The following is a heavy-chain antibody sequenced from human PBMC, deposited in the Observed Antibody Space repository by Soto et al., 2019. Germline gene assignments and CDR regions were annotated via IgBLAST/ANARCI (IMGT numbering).Heavy chain of an antibody. CDR2: IYPGDSDT. Sequence: ESLKISFKGSGYSFTSYWIGWVRQIPGKGLEWMGIIYPGDSDTRYSPSFQGRVTISADKSISTAYLQWSSLKASDTAMYYCARSVLMDYYDSSGYPDYWGQGTLVTVSS. D-gene: IGHD3-22*01. V-gene: IGHV5-51*01. CDR3: ARSVLMDYYDSSGYPDY. CDR1: GYSFTSYW. J-gene: IGHJ4*02.